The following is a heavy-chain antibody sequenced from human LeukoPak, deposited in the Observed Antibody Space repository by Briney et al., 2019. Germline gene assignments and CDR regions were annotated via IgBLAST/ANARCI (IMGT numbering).Heavy chain of an antibody. D-gene: IGHD4-23*01. Sequence: SVKVSCKASGGTFSSYAISRVRQAPGQGLEWMGGIIPIFGTANYAQKFQGRVTITADKSTSTAYMELSSLRSEDTAVYYCARACGRTTVVTWHDAFDIWGQGTMVTVSS. V-gene: IGHV1-69*06. CDR1: GGTFSSYA. J-gene: IGHJ3*02. CDR3: ARACGRTTVVTWHDAFDI. CDR2: IIPIFGTA.